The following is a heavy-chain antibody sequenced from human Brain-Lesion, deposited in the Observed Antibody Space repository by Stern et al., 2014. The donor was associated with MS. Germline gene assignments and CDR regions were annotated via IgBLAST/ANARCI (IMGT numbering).Heavy chain of an antibody. V-gene: IGHV5-51*01. Sequence: EVQLVEPGAEVKKPGESLKISCKGSGYRFTSNWIGWVRQMPGKGLEWRGIIWRGDSDTRYSPSFQGQVTISADKSISTAYLQWSSLQASDTAMYYCARRGDSSSSGFDYWGQGTLVIVSS. J-gene: IGHJ4*02. CDR2: IWRGDSDT. CDR3: ARRGDSSSSGFDY. D-gene: IGHD6-6*01. CDR1: GYRFTSNW.